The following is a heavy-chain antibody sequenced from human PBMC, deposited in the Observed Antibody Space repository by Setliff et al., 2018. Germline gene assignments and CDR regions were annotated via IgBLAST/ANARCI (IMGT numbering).Heavy chain of an antibody. Sequence: PGGSLRLSCAASGFTFSSYSMNWVRQAPGKGLEWVSSISSSSSYIYYADSVKGRFTISRDNSKNTLYLQMNSLRAEDTAVYYCARDRLVVVAASTLDYWGQGTLVTVSS. CDR2: ISSSSSYI. CDR3: ARDRLVVVAASTLDY. D-gene: IGHD2-15*01. J-gene: IGHJ4*02. V-gene: IGHV3-21*01. CDR1: GFTFSSYS.